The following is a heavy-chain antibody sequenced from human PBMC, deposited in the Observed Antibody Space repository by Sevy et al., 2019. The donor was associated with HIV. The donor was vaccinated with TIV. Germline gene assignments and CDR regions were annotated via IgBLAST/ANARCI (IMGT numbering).Heavy chain of an antibody. Sequence: GGSLRLSCAASGFTFSSYSMNWVRQAPGKGLEWVSYISSSSSTIYYADSVKGRVTISRDNAKNSLYLQMNSLRDEDTAVYYCARVQRYFDWLLDMKTIDYWGQGTLVTVSS. CDR1: GFTFSSYS. V-gene: IGHV3-48*02. D-gene: IGHD3-9*01. CDR3: ARVQRYFDWLLDMKTIDY. CDR2: ISSSSSTI. J-gene: IGHJ4*02.